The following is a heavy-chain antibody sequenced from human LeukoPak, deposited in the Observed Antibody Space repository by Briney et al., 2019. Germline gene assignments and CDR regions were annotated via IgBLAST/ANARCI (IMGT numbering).Heavy chain of an antibody. CDR3: ARGVYGSGDY. J-gene: IGHJ4*02. V-gene: IGHV4-4*07. Sequence: PSENLSLTCTVSGGSNRSYYWRWIRQPAGEGLEWIGRIYSSGSTNYNPSLKSRVTMSVDTSKNQFSLKLTSVTAADTAVYYCARGVYGSGDYWGQGTLVTVSS. D-gene: IGHD3-10*01. CDR1: GGSNRSYY. CDR2: IYSSGST.